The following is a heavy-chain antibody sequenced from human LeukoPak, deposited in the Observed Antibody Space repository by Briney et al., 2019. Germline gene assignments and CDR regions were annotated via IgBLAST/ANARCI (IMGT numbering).Heavy chain of an antibody. V-gene: IGHV3-30*01. Sequence: GGSLRLSCAASGFTFSSYAMHWVRQAPGKGLEWVAVISYDGGNKYYADSVKGRFTISRDNSKNTLYLQMNSLRAEDTAVYYCARDRRRTFDPWGQGTLVTVSS. D-gene: IGHD1-14*01. CDR1: GFTFSSYA. CDR2: ISYDGGNK. J-gene: IGHJ5*02. CDR3: ARDRRRTFDP.